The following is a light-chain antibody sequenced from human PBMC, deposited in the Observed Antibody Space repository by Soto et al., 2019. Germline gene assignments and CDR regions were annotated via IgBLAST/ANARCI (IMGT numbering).Light chain of an antibody. J-gene: IGKJ2*01. CDR3: QQYGSSPPYT. CDR2: GAS. Sequence: EIVLTQSPGILSLSPGERATLSCRASQSVSSSYLAWYQQKPGQAPRLLIYGASNRATGIPDRFSASGSKTNVTLTISRLEPEDFAVYSCQQYGSSPPYTFGQGTKLEIK. V-gene: IGKV3-20*01. CDR1: QSVSSSY.